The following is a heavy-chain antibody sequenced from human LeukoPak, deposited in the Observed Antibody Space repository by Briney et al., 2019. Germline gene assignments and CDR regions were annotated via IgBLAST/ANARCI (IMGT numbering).Heavy chain of an antibody. CDR3: ARGGRYFDWLLPYYFDY. CDR2: IYYSGST. CDR1: GGSISSYY. J-gene: IGHJ4*02. V-gene: IGHV4-59*01. D-gene: IGHD3-9*01. Sequence: SETLSFTCTVSGGSISSYYWSWIRQPPGKGLEWIGYIYYSGSTNYNPSLKSRVTISVDTSKNQFSLKLSSVTAADTAVYYCARGGRYFDWLLPYYFDYWGQGTLVTVSS.